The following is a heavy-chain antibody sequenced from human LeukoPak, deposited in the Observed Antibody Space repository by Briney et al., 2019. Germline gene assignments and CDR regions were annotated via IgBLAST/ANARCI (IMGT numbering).Heavy chain of an antibody. J-gene: IGHJ4*02. Sequence: PGGSLRLSCAASGFIFDDYAMHWVRQAPGKGLEWISLISWNGGTSYYAESLKGRFTIFRDNSKNSLFLQMNSLGLGDSAFYYCAKGMSIVSTSAPLHFWGQGTLVTVSS. D-gene: IGHD5/OR15-5a*01. CDR2: ISWNGGTS. V-gene: IGHV3-43D*03. CDR3: AKGMSIVSTSAPLHF. CDR1: GFIFDDYA.